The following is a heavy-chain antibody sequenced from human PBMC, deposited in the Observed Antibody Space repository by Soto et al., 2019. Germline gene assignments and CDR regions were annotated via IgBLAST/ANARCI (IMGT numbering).Heavy chain of an antibody. Sequence: EVQLVESGGGLVQPGGSLRLSCGVSGFTFGDYWMTWVRQAPGKGLEWVAHMNQDGNEKFYVDSVKGRFTISRDNAKNSLYLQMNSLRAEDTAVYYCASLRISYAVDVWGEGTTVTVSS. J-gene: IGHJ6*04. CDR2: MNQDGNEK. CDR1: GFTFGDYW. CDR3: ASLRISYAVDV. V-gene: IGHV3-7*05. D-gene: IGHD3-10*01.